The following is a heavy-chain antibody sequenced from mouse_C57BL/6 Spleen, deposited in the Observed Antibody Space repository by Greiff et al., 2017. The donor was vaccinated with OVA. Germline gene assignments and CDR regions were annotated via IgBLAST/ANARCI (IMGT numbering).Heavy chain of an antibody. CDR2: ISSGGSYT. J-gene: IGHJ3*01. V-gene: IGHV5-6*01. CDR1: GFTFSSYG. Sequence: EVQLVESGGDLVKPGGSLKLSCAASGFTFSSYGMSWVRQTPDKRLEWVATISSGGSYTYYPDRVKGRFTISRDNSKNTLYLQMSSLKSEDTAMYYCAREGNWAFAYWGQGTLVTVSA. CDR3: AREGNWAFAY. D-gene: IGHD4-1*01.